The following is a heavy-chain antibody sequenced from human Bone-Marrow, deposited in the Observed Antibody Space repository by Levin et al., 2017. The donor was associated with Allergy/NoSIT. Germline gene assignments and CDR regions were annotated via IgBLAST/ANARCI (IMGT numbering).Heavy chain of an antibody. CDR2: INPNSGGT. D-gene: IGHD2-15*01. CDR3: ARGGSRLSD. CDR1: GYTFTGYY. J-gene: IGHJ4*02. V-gene: IGHV1-2*02. Sequence: PGGSLRLSCKTSGYTFTGYYIHWVRQAPGQGLEWMGWINPNSGGTNYAEKFQGRVTLTRDTSNSTAYMELSRLRSADTAVFYCARGGSRLSDWGQGTLVTVSS.